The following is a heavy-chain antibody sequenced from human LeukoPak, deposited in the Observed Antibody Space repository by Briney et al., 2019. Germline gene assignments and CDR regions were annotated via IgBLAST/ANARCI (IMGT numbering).Heavy chain of an antibody. D-gene: IGHD7-27*01. CDR3: ARTMWGFDY. Sequence: GGSLRLSCVASGFTFRDYYMSWIRRAPGKGLEWVPYISSSGSIIYYADSVKGRFTISRDNAKNPLFLQMNSLRVEDTAVYYCARTMWGFDYWGQGTLVTVSS. J-gene: IGHJ4*02. CDR2: ISSSGSII. CDR1: GFTFRDYY. V-gene: IGHV3-11*04.